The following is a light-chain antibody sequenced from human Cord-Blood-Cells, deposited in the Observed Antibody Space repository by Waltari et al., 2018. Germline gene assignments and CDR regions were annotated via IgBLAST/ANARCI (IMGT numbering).Light chain of an antibody. CDR1: QDISNY. CDR3: QQYDNLFT. V-gene: IGKV1-33*01. J-gene: IGKJ3*01. CDR2: DAS. Sequence: DIQMTQSPSSLSASVGDRVTITCQASQDISNYLNWYQQKPGKAPKLLIYDASNLETGVPSRFSGSGSGTEFTFTISSLHPEDIATYYCQQYDNLFTFGPGTKVDIK.